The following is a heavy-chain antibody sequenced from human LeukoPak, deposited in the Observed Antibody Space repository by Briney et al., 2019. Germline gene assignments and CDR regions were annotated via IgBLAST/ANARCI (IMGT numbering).Heavy chain of an antibody. Sequence: ASVKVSCKASGGTFSSYAISWVRQAPGQGLEWMGGIIPIFGTANYAQKFQGRVTITADKSTSTAYMELSSLRSEDTAVYYCARGGYYDSSGYLFFDYWGQGTLVTVSS. D-gene: IGHD3-22*01. V-gene: IGHV1-69*06. J-gene: IGHJ4*02. CDR3: ARGGYYDSSGYLFFDY. CDR1: GGTFSSYA. CDR2: IIPIFGTA.